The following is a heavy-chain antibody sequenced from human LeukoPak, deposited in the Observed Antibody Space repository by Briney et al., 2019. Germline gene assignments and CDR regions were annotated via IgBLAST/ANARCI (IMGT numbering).Heavy chain of an antibody. D-gene: IGHD3-16*02. Sequence: GRSLRLSCAASGFTFSSYGMHWVRQAPGKGLEWVAVIWYDGSNKYYADSVKGRFTISRDNSKNTLYLQMNSLRAEDTAVYYCTTYYDYVWGSYRPKRNNYFDYWGQGTLVTVSS. V-gene: IGHV3-33*01. CDR1: GFTFSSYG. CDR3: TTYYDYVWGSYRPKRNNYFDY. CDR2: IWYDGSNK. J-gene: IGHJ4*02.